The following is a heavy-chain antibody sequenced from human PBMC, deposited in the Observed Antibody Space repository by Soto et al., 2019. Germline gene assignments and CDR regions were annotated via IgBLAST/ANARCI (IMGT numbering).Heavy chain of an antibody. D-gene: IGHD2-15*01. CDR1: GYTFTMYY. J-gene: IGHJ6*02. Sequence: ASVKVSCKASGYTFTMYYMHGVRQSPLQGRDGMGIINPSGGSTSYAQKFQGRVTMTRDTSTSTVYMELSSLRSEDTAVYYCARDPTVVVVAATPVDYYYGMDVWGQGTTVTVSS. CDR3: ARDPTVVVVAATPVDYYYGMDV. CDR2: INPSGGST. V-gene: IGHV1-46*01.